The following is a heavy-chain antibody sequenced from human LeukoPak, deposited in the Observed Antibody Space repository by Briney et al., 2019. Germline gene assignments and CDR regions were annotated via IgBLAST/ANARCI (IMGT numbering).Heavy chain of an antibody. CDR3: ARDYADYVGYFFFDY. V-gene: IGHV3-23*01. CDR1: GFTFSNYA. Sequence: PGGSLRLSCVVSGFTFSNYAMSWVRQAPGKGLEWVSSISGGGETTYYADSAKGRFTISRDNSQNTLYLQMNSLRAEDTAVYYCARDYADYVGYFFFDYWGQGTLVTVSS. D-gene: IGHD4-17*01. J-gene: IGHJ4*02. CDR2: ISGGGETT.